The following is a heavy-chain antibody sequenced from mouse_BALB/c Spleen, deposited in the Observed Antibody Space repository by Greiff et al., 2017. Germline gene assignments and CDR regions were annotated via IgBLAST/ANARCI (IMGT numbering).Heavy chain of an antibody. CDR3: FSYYGSGGFAY. J-gene: IGHJ3*01. Sequence: EVQLQQSGTVLARPGASVKMSCKASGYSFTSYWMHWVKQRPGQGLEWIGAIYPGNSDTSYNQKFKGKAKLTAVTSASTAYMELSSLTNEDSAVYYCFSYYGSGGFAYWGQGTLVTVSA. D-gene: IGHD1-1*01. CDR1: GYSFTSYW. CDR2: IYPGNSDT. V-gene: IGHV1-5*01.